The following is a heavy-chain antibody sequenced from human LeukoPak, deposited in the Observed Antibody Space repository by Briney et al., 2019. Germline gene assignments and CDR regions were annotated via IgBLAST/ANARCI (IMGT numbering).Heavy chain of an antibody. V-gene: IGHV1-18*01. J-gene: IGHJ4*02. Sequence: ASVKVSCKASGYTFTSYGISWVRQAPGQGLEWMGWISTYNGNTNYAQKIQGRVTMTTDTSTSTAYMELRSLRSDDTAMYYCARDKTSVAADYWGQGTLVTVSS. D-gene: IGHD6-19*01. CDR3: ARDKTSVAADY. CDR1: GYTFTSYG. CDR2: ISTYNGNT.